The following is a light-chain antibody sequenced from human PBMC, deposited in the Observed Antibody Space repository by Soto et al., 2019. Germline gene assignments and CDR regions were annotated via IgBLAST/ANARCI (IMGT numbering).Light chain of an antibody. CDR2: DVT. J-gene: IGLJ2*01. CDR3: SSHAAGSTLI. CDR1: SSDVGGYNE. Sequence: QSALTQPASVSGSPGQSTTISCTGTSSDVGGYNEVSWYQQRPGKVPKLMIYDVTYRPSGVSNRFSGSKSGNTASLTISGLQAEDEAYYYCSSHAAGSTLIFGGGTKVTVL. V-gene: IGLV2-14*03.